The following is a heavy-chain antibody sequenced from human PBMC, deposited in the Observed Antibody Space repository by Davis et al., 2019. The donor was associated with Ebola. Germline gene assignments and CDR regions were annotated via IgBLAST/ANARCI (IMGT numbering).Heavy chain of an antibody. V-gene: IGHV3-64D*06. CDR2: INDNGGTT. J-gene: IGHJ3*02. Sequence: PGGSLRLSCSASGFTFNNYAMHWVHQAPGRGLDFVSGINDNGGTTHYADSVKGRFTISRDDSRSTVYLQMSSLTVEDTALYYCVKDRRGSYAFDIWGQGTMVTVSS. CDR3: VKDRRGSYAFDI. CDR1: GFTFNNYA. D-gene: IGHD1-26*01.